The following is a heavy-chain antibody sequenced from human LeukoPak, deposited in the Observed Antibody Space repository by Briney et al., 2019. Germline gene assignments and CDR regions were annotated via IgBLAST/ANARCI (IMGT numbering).Heavy chain of an antibody. CDR3: AKSAPSKY. CDR1: GLPFGEYA. J-gene: IGHJ4*02. Sequence: GGSLRLSCTVSGLPFGEYAMSWVRQAPGKGLEWVSHIISSAASTDYADSVKGRFTISRDNSKNTLYLQMTSLRAEDTAVYYCAKSAPSKYWGQGTLVTVSS. D-gene: IGHD4-11*01. V-gene: IGHV3-23*01. CDR2: IISSAAST.